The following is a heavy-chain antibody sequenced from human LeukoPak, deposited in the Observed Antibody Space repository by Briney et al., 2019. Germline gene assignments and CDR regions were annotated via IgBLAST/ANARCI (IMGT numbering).Heavy chain of an antibody. J-gene: IGHJ4*02. CDR1: GGSIGSYY. CDR3: ARANWGSYRFDY. CDR2: ISYSGST. V-gene: IGHV4-59*01. Sequence: PSETLSLTCTVSGGSIGSYYWSGIRQPPGKGLEWIAYISYSGSTNYNPSLKSRITISVDTSKNQFSLKLSSVTAADTAVYYCARANWGSYRFDYWGQGTLVTVSS. D-gene: IGHD3-16*02.